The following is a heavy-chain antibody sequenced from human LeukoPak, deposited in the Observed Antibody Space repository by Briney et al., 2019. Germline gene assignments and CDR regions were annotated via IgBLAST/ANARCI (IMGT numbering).Heavy chain of an antibody. J-gene: IGHJ6*03. CDR1: GFTFSGYW. Sequence: GGSLRLPCAASGFTFSGYWMSWVRQAPGKGLEWVANIKQDGSERYYVDSVKGRFTISRDNAKNSLYLQMNSLRAEDTAVYYCGKSMDVWGKGTTVTVSS. CDR2: IKQDGSER. CDR3: GKSMDV. V-gene: IGHV3-7*01.